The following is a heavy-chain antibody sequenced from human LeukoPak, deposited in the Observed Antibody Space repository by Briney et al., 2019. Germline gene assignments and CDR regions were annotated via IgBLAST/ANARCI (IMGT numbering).Heavy chain of an antibody. Sequence: PGGSLRLSCAASGFTFSSYGMHWVRQAPGKGLEWVAVIWYDGSNKYYADSVKGRFTISRDNSKNTLYLQMNSLRAEDTAVYYCAKAYTYDSSGYPDYWGQGTLVTVSS. CDR3: AKAYTYDSSGYPDY. CDR1: GFTFSSYG. CDR2: IWYDGSNK. V-gene: IGHV3-33*06. D-gene: IGHD3-22*01. J-gene: IGHJ4*02.